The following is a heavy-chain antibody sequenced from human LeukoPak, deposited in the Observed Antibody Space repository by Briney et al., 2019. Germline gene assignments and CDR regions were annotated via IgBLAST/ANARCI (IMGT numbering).Heavy chain of an antibody. J-gene: IGHJ4*02. CDR1: GFTFSSYA. D-gene: IGHD6-19*01. CDR3: ARDTFRSIAVAIDY. CDR2: ISYEGSNK. V-gene: IGHV3-30-3*01. Sequence: GGSLRLSCAASGFTFSSYAMHWVRQAPGKGLEGVTVISYEGSNKYYADSVKGRFTISRDNSKNTLYLQMNSLRAEDTAVYYCARDTFRSIAVAIDYWGQGTLVTVSS.